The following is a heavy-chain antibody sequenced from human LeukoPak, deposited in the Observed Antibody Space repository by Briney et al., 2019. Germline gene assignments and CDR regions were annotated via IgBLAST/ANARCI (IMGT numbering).Heavy chain of an antibody. CDR2: IYYTGST. J-gene: IGHJ4*02. V-gene: IGHV4-59*01. Sequence: SETLSLTCTVSGGSIDSYYWSWIRQPPGKGLEWIGYIYYTGSTEYHPSLKSRVTISLDTSKNQFSLNLTSVTAADTAVYYCARVYQSAEYYFDYWGQGNLVSVSS. CDR3: ARVYQSAEYYFDY. CDR1: GGSIDSYY. D-gene: IGHD2-2*01.